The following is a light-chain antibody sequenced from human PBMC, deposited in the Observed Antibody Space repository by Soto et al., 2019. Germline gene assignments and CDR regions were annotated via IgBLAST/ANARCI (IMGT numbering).Light chain of an antibody. CDR1: QSLVYSDGNTY. J-gene: IGKJ1*01. Sequence: DIVLTQTPLSSPVTLGQPASISCRSSQSLVYSDGNTYLSWLQQRPGQPPRLLIYQVSNRFSGVTDRVSGSGAGTDFTLKISRVEAEDVGVYYCVQFSHFPRTFGQGTKVEIK. CDR2: QVS. CDR3: VQFSHFPRT. V-gene: IGKV2-24*01.